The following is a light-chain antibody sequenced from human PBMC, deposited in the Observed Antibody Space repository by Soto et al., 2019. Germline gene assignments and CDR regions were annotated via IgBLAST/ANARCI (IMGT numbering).Light chain of an antibody. CDR3: QQYDNVPLT. J-gene: IGKJ4*01. CDR2: AAS. V-gene: IGKV1D-13*01. Sequence: ATLLTQSPSSLSAAVGDRVTITCRASQGIDSSFAWYQEKPGKAPKLLIYAASSLQSGVPSRFSGSGSGADFTFSISSLQPEDIATYYCQQYDNVPLTFGGGAKVDIK. CDR1: QGIDSS.